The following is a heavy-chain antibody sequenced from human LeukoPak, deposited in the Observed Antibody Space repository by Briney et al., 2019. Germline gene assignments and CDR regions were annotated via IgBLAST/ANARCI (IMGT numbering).Heavy chain of an antibody. D-gene: IGHD1-26*01. CDR3: TRMGSGRSVDY. CDR1: GFTFSGSA. CDR2: IRSKANSYAT. V-gene: IGHV3-73*01. Sequence: GGSLRLSCAASGFTFSGSAIHGVRQASGKGLEWVGRIRSKANSYATEYAASVKGSFTISRDDPEKTAYLQMNSLKIEDTAVYYCTRMGSGRSVDYWGQGTLVTVSS. J-gene: IGHJ4*02.